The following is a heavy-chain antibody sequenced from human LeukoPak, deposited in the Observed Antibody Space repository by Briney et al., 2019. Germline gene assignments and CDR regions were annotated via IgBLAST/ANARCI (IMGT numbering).Heavy chain of an antibody. CDR1: GGSISSYY. CDR2: IYYSGST. Sequence: IPSETLSLTCTVSGGSISSYYWSWIRQPPGKGLEWIGYIYYSGSTNYNPSLKSRVTISVDTSKNQFSLKLSSVTAADTAVYYCARHPGGSVLRFLEPGWFDPWGQGTLVTVSS. J-gene: IGHJ5*02. D-gene: IGHD3-3*01. CDR3: ARHPGGSVLRFLEPGWFDP. V-gene: IGHV4-59*08.